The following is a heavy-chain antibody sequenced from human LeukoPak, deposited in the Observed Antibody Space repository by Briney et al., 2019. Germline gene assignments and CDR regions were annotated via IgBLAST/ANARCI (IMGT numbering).Heavy chain of an antibody. D-gene: IGHD3-22*01. CDR3: TRENTYYYDSSGYYRN. Sequence: ASVKVSCKASGYTFISYYMHWVRQAPGQGLEWMGIINPSGGSTSYAQKFQGRVTMTRDTSTSTVYMELSSLRSEDTAVYYCTRENTYYYDSSGYYRNWGQGTLVTVSS. CDR1: GYTFISYY. V-gene: IGHV1-46*01. CDR2: INPSGGST. J-gene: IGHJ4*02.